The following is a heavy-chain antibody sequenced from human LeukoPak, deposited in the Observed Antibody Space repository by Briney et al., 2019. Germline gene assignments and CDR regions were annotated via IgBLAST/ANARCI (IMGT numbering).Heavy chain of an antibody. Sequence: GGSLRLSCAASVFTFSSYSMNWVRQAPGKGLEWVPSISSSSSYIYYADSVKGRFTISRDNAKNSLYLQMNSLRAEDTAVYYCAREVNPYYCMDVWGKGTTVTVSS. D-gene: IGHD1-14*01. CDR1: VFTFSSYS. V-gene: IGHV3-21*01. CDR3: AREVNPYYCMDV. CDR2: ISSSSSYI. J-gene: IGHJ6*03.